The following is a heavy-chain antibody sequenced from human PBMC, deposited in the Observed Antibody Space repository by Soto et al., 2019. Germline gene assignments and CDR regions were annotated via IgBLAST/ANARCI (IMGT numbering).Heavy chain of an antibody. CDR3: ARPNYYDSSGYPEVFDY. J-gene: IGHJ4*02. D-gene: IGHD3-22*01. CDR2: IIPILGIA. V-gene: IGHV1-69*02. CDR1: GGTFSSYT. Sequence: ASVKVSCKASGGTFSSYTISWVRQAPGQGLEWMGRIIPILGIANYAQKFQGRVTITADKSTSTAYMELSSLRSEDTAVYYCARPNYYDSSGYPEVFDYWGQGTLVTVSS.